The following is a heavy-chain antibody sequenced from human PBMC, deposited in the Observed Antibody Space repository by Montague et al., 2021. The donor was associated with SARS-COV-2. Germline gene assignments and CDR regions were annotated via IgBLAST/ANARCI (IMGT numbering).Heavy chain of an antibody. D-gene: IGHD1-1*01. V-gene: IGHV6-1*01. J-gene: IGHJ6*02. CDR1: GDSVSSNSAT. CDR3: TSGREGNYNVMDV. Sequence: CAICGDSVSSNSATWNWVRQSPSRGLEWLGRTYYRSKWYNDYAVXXRCRVTINPDTSKNQFSLQLNSVTPEDTVIYYCTSGREGNYNVMDVWGQGTTVTVSS. CDR2: TYYRSKWYN.